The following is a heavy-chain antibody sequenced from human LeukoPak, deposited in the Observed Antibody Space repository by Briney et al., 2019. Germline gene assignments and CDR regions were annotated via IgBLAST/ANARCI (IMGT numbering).Heavy chain of an antibody. D-gene: IGHD6-19*01. CDR1: GCTISSSSYY. J-gene: IGHJ6*02. CDR3: ARHVLAVAGTYFGMDV. CDR2: IYYSWST. Sequence: PSETLSLTRTVSGCTISSSSYYWVWLRQPPGKGLEGIGNIYYSWSTYYYPSLHSLVTISVDTSQNQFFLRLISVTAGDRAVYYCARHVLAVAGTYFGMDVWGQGAASTVSS. V-gene: IGHV4-39*01.